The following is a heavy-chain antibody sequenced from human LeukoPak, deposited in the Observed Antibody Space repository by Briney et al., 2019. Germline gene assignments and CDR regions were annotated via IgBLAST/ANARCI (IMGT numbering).Heavy chain of an antibody. Sequence: GGSLRPSCAASGFTFSSYAMSWVRQAPGKGLEWVSGISGSDGSTNYADSVKGRFTISRENSKNTLYLQMNSLRAEDTAVYYCARRAAAMIGGFDPWGQGTLVTVSS. D-gene: IGHD6-13*01. V-gene: IGHV3-23*01. CDR2: ISGSDGST. J-gene: IGHJ5*02. CDR3: ARRAAAMIGGFDP. CDR1: GFTFSSYA.